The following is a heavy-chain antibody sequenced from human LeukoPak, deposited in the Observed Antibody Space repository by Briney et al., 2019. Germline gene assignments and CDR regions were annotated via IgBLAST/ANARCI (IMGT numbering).Heavy chain of an antibody. CDR3: ARRRTSGSYYVPFEY. CDR2: ISGSGGST. D-gene: IGHD1-26*01. J-gene: IGHJ4*02. CDR1: GFTFSSYA. V-gene: IGHV3-23*01. Sequence: GGSLRLSCAASGFTFSSYAMSWVRQAPGKGLEWVSAISGSGGSTYYADSVKGRFTISRDNSKNSLYLEMNSLRAEDTAVYYCARRRTSGSYYVPFEYWGQGTLVTVSS.